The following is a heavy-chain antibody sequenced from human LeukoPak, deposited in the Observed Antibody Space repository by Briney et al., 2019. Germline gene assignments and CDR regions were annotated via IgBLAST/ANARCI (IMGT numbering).Heavy chain of an antibody. D-gene: IGHD5-24*01. CDR2: IYPGDSDT. J-gene: IGHJ4*02. Sequence: GESLKISCKGSGYIFTTYWIGWVRQMPGKGLEWMGIIYPGDSDTRYSPSFQGPVTISADSSSSTAYLQSSSLKTSDTAISYCASRKKGMATAGFDYWGQGTLVTVSS. V-gene: IGHV5-51*01. CDR3: ASRKKGMATAGFDY. CDR1: GYIFTTYW.